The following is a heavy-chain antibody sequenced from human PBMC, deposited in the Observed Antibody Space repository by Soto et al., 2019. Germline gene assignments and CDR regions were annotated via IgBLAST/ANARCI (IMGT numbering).Heavy chain of an antibody. CDR1: GGSISSYY. Sequence: QVQLQESGPGLVKPSETLSLTCTVSGGSISSYYWSWIRQPPGKGLEWIGYIYYSGSTNYNLSLKSRVTISVDTSKNQFSLKLSSVTAADTAVYYCARHPDYDILTGFDYWGQGTLVTVSS. D-gene: IGHD3-9*01. V-gene: IGHV4-59*08. CDR3: ARHPDYDILTGFDY. CDR2: IYYSGST. J-gene: IGHJ4*02.